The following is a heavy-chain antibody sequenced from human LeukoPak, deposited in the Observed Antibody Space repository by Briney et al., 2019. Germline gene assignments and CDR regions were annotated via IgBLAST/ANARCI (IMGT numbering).Heavy chain of an antibody. J-gene: IGHJ4*02. D-gene: IGHD1-26*01. CDR1: GGSISSSSYY. V-gene: IGHV4-39*01. CDR2: IYYSGST. CDR3: ARRGWELRSGLGYFDY. Sequence: SETLSLTCTVSGGSISSSSYYWGWIRQPPGKGLEWIGSIYYSGSTYYNPSLKSRVTISVDTSKNQFSLKLSSVTAADTAVYYCARRGWELRSGLGYFDYWGQGTLVTVSS.